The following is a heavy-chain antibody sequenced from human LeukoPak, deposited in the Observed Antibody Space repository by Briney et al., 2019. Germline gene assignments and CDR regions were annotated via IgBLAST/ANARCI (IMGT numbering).Heavy chain of an antibody. J-gene: IGHJ4*02. CDR2: IYHSGGA. V-gene: IGHV4/OR15-8*01. Sequence: SETLSLTCAVSGSSIDSHSWWSWVRQPPGKGLEWIGEIYHSGGANYKPSLKSRVTMSVDTSKNHFSLKLTSVTAADTAVYYCAYNRNFALDNWGQGTLVTVSS. CDR1: GSSIDSHSW. CDR3: AYNRNFALDN. D-gene: IGHD1-14*01.